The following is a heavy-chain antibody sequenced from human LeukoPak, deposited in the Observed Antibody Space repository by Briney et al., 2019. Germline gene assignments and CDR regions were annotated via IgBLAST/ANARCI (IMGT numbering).Heavy chain of an antibody. Sequence: SETLSLTCTVSGGSISSSSYCWGWIRQPPGKGLEWIGSIYYSGSTYYNPSLRSRVTISVNTSKNQFSLKLSSVTAADTAVYYCARVLLWFGEPRNWFDPWGQGTLVTVSS. CDR3: ARVLLWFGEPRNWFDP. D-gene: IGHD3-10*01. V-gene: IGHV4-39*01. CDR2: IYYSGST. CDR1: GGSISSSSYC. J-gene: IGHJ5*02.